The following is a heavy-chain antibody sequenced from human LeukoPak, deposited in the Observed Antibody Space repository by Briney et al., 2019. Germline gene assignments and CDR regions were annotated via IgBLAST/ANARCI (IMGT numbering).Heavy chain of an antibody. V-gene: IGHV4-59*01. Sequence: PSETLSLTCTVSGGSISSYYWSWIRQPPGKGLEWIGYIYYSVSTNYNPSLRSRVTISVDTSKNQFSLKLSSVTAADTAVYYCARAVELDWFDPWGQGTLVTVSS. CDR3: ARAVELDWFDP. D-gene: IGHD5-24*01. CDR1: GGSISSYY. J-gene: IGHJ5*02. CDR2: IYYSVST.